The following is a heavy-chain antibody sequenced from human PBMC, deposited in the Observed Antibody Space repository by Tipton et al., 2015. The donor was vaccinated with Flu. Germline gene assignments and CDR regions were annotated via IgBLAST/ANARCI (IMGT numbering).Heavy chain of an antibody. D-gene: IGHD1-14*01. CDR2: MNPNTGKT. Sequence: QVQLVQSGAEVKKPGASVKVSCKASGYTFTSYDINWVRQAAGRGLEWMGWMNPNTGKTGYAQKFQGRLTVNRNISISTVYMDLSSLRSDDTAVYFCARGLQRATRRNPYFYGMGVWGQGTTVIVS. J-gene: IGHJ6*02. CDR3: ARGLQRATRRNPYFYGMGV. CDR1: GYTFTSYD. V-gene: IGHV1-8*01.